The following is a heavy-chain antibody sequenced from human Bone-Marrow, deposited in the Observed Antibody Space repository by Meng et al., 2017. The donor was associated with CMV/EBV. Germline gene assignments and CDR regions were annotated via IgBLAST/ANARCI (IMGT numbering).Heavy chain of an antibody. D-gene: IGHD3-10*01. V-gene: IGHV1-18*01. CDR2: ISAYNGNT. CDR1: GYTFTSYG. CDR3: ARDNGGWFGELGAFDI. J-gene: IGHJ3*02. Sequence: ASVKVSCKASGYTFTSYGISWVRQAPGQGLEWMGWISAYNGNTNYAQKFQGRVTMTRDTSISTAYMELSRLRSDDTAVYYGARDNGGWFGELGAFDIWGQGTMVTVSS.